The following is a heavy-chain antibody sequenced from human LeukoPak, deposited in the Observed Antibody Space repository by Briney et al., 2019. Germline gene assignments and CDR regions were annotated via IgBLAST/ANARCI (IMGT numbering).Heavy chain of an antibody. CDR2: INHSGST. CDR3: ARAPSGRRGYDY. CDR1: GGSFSGYY. V-gene: IGHV4-34*01. J-gene: IGHJ4*02. Sequence: PSETLSLTCAVYGGSFSGYYWSWIRQPPGKGLEWIGEINHSGSTNYNPSLKSRVTISVDTSKNQFSLKLSSVTGADTAVYYCARAPSGRRGYDYWGQGTLVTVSS. D-gene: IGHD3-10*01.